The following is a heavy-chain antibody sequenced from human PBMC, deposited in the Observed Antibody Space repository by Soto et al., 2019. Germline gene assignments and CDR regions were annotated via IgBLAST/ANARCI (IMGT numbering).Heavy chain of an antibody. CDR3: AKDYRIVVVPAATLFDY. Sequence: GGSLRLSCAASGFTFSSYAMSWVRQAPGKGLEWVSAISGSGGSTYYADSVKGRFTNSRDNSKNTLYLQMNSLRAEDTAVYYCAKDYRIVVVPAATLFDYWGQGTLVTVSS. V-gene: IGHV3-23*01. CDR2: ISGSGGST. J-gene: IGHJ4*02. CDR1: GFTFSSYA. D-gene: IGHD2-2*01.